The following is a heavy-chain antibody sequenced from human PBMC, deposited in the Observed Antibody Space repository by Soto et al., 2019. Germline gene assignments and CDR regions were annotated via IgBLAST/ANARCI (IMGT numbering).Heavy chain of an antibody. CDR2: ISYDGSNK. CDR1: GFTFSSYG. CDR3: AKDKSPKITMVRGVYYYGMDV. Sequence: QVQLVESGGGVVQPGRSLRLSCAASGFTFSSYGMHWVRQAPGKGLEWVAVISYDGSNKYYADSVKGRFTISRDNSKNTLYLQMNSLRAEDTAVYYCAKDKSPKITMVRGVYYYGMDVW. V-gene: IGHV3-30*18. D-gene: IGHD3-10*01. J-gene: IGHJ6*01.